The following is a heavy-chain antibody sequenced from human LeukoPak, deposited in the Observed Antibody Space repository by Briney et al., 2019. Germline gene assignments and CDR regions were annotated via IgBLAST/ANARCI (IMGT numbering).Heavy chain of an antibody. J-gene: IGHJ3*02. CDR1: GFSFSNYW. CDR3: ARDLTNWNDATFDI. Sequence: PGGSLRLSCAASGFSFSNYWMSWVRQAPGKGLEWVANIKVDGSETYYVDSVKGRFTISRDNSKNSPYLQMNYLRAEDTAVYYCARDLTNWNDATFDIWGQGTMVTVAS. D-gene: IGHD1-1*01. V-gene: IGHV3-7*01. CDR2: IKVDGSET.